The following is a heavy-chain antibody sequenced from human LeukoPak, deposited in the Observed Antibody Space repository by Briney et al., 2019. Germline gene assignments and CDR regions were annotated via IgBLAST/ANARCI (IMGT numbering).Heavy chain of an antibody. Sequence: ASVTVSFKASGYTFTSYYMHWVRQAPGQGLAWMGIINPSGGSTSYAQKFQGRVTMTRDTSTSTVYMELSSLRSEDTAVYYCARDALLPRYSSSSIEYWGQGTLVTVSS. CDR1: GYTFTSYY. V-gene: IGHV1-46*01. J-gene: IGHJ4*02. CDR2: INPSGGST. CDR3: ARDALLPRYSSSSIEY. D-gene: IGHD6-6*01.